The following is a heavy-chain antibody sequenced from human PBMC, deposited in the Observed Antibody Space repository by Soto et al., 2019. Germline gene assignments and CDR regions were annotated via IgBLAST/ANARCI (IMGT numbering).Heavy chain of an antibody. J-gene: IGHJ3*02. CDR1: GFTFSNAW. Sequence: GGSLRLSCAASGFTFSNAWMNWVRQAPGKGLEWVGRIKSKTDGGTTDYAAPVKGRFTISRDDSKNTLYLQMNSLKTEDTAVYYCTTDPLIEMATIIGDAFDIWGQGTMVTVSS. V-gene: IGHV3-15*07. CDR3: TTDPLIEMATIIGDAFDI. CDR2: IKSKTDGGTT. D-gene: IGHD5-12*01.